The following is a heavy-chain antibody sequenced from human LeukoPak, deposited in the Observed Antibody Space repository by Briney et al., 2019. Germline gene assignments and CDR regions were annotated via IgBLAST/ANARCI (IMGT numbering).Heavy chain of an antibody. J-gene: IGHJ4*02. CDR2: IKSKIDGGTT. CDR1: GFTFTNAW. Sequence: GGSLRLSCAASGFTFTNAWMNWVRQAPGKGLEWVGRIKSKIDGGTTDYAAPVKGRFTISRDDSKNTLYLQMNSLKTEDTAVYYCATDRGWRTSGYYLYYFEYWGQGTLVTYSS. CDR3: ATDRGWRTSGYYLYYFEY. D-gene: IGHD3-3*01. V-gene: IGHV3-15*07.